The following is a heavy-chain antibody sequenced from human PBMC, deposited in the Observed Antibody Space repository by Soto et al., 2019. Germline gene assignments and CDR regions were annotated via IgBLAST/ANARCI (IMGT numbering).Heavy chain of an antibody. J-gene: IGHJ4*02. CDR3: AKREGYGSVDY. D-gene: IGHD1-1*01. CDR2: ISGSGGSI. CDR1: GFTFTNYA. V-gene: IGHV3-23*01. Sequence: EVQLLESGGGLVQPGGSLTLSCAASGFTFTNYAMTWVRQAPGKGLEWISLISGSGGSIYYADSVKGRFTISRDNSKNTLHLQMNSLTAEDTAVYYCAKREGYGSVDYWGQGTLVTVSS.